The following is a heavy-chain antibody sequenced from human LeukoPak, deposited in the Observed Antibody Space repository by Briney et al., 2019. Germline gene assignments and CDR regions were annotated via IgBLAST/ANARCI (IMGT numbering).Heavy chain of an antibody. V-gene: IGHV3-23*01. D-gene: IGHD2/OR15-2a*01. CDR3: AKGPLLWN. Sequence: PGGSLRLSCAASGFTFDDYAMHWVRQAPGKGLEWVSSISGSGGSTYYADSVKGRFTISRGNSKNTLYLQMNSLRAEDTAVYYCAKGPLLWNWGQGTLVTVSS. CDR1: GFTFDDYA. J-gene: IGHJ4*02. CDR2: ISGSGGST.